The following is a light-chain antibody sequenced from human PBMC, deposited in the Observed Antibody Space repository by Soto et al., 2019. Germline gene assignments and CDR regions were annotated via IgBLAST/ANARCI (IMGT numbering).Light chain of an antibody. V-gene: IGLV2-23*02. CDR3: CSYAGSYTHV. CDR1: SSDVGSYNF. CDR2: GVS. Sequence: QSAPTQPASVSGSPGQSITISCSGTSSDVGSYNFVSWYQQHPGKAPKLMIYGVSKRPSGISNRFSGSKSGNTASLTISGLQAEDEADYYCCSYAGSYTHVFGTGTKLTVL. J-gene: IGLJ1*01.